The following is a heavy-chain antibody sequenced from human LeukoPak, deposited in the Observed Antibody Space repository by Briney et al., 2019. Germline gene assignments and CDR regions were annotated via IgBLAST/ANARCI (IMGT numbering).Heavy chain of an antibody. D-gene: IGHD2/OR15-2a*01. V-gene: IGHV3-11*04. CDR1: GFTFSDYY. CDR2: ISSSGSTI. CDR3: ARISVVTTFRSPKYYFDY. J-gene: IGHJ4*02. Sequence: KFGGSLRLSCAASGFTFSDYYMSWIRQAPGKGLEWVSYISSSGSTIYYADSVKGRFTISRDNAKNSLYLQMNSLRAEDTAVYYCARISVVTTFRSPKYYFDYWGQGTLVTVSS.